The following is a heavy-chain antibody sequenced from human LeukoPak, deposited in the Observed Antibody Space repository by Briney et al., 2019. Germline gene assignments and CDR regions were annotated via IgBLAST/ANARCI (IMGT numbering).Heavy chain of an antibody. CDR2: IYTSGST. CDR3: ARLKKDDYVWGSYRQTLYHFDY. CDR1: GGSISSYY. J-gene: IGHJ4*02. V-gene: IGHV4-4*07. D-gene: IGHD3-16*02. Sequence: PSETLSLTCTVSGGSISSYYWSWIRQPAGKGLEWIGRIYTSGSTNYNPSLKSRVTMSVDTSKNQFSLKLSSVTAADTAVYYCARLKKDDYVWGSYRQTLYHFDYWGQGTLVTVSS.